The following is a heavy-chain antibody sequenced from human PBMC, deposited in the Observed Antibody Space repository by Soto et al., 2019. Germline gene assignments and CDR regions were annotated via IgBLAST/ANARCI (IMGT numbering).Heavy chain of an antibody. CDR3: ARDDYSNNYCLYYLDF. J-gene: IGHJ4*02. CDR1: GFTFSRYG. V-gene: IGHV3-33*01. D-gene: IGHD2-15*01. Sequence: QVQLVESGGGVVQPGRSLRLSCAASGFTFSRYGMHWVRQAPGKGLEWVAVIWYDGSKDYYADSVKGRFTISRDNSKNTLYLQMKSLRAGDMAVYYCARDDYSNNYCLYYLDFWGQGALVTVSS. CDR2: IWYDGSKD.